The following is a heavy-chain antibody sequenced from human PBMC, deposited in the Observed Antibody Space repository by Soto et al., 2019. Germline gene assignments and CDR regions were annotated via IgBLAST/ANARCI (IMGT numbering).Heavy chain of an antibody. CDR3: AREAGGSYGYYFDY. CDR1: GYTFTSYD. CDR2: MNPNSGNT. D-gene: IGHD1-26*01. V-gene: IGHV1-8*01. Sequence: QVQLVQSGAEVKKPGASVKVSCKASGYTFTSYDINWVRQATGQGLEWMGWMNPNSGNTGYAQKFQGRVTITADESTSTAYMELSSLRSEDTAVYYCAREAGGSYGYYFDYWGQGTLVTVSS. J-gene: IGHJ4*02.